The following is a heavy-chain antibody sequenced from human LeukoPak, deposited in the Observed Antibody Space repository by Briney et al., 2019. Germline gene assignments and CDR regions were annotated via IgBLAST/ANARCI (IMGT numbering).Heavy chain of an antibody. D-gene: IGHD3-22*01. CDR3: ASFTYYYDSSGYLPFDY. J-gene: IGHJ4*02. Sequence: PSETLSLTCAVSGGSISSSSYYWGWIRQPPGKGLEWIGSIYYSGSTYYNPSLKSRVTISVDTSKNQFSLKLSSVTAADTAVYYCASFTYYYDSSGYLPFDYWGQGTLVTVSS. CDR1: GGSISSSSYY. V-gene: IGHV4-39*07. CDR2: IYYSGST.